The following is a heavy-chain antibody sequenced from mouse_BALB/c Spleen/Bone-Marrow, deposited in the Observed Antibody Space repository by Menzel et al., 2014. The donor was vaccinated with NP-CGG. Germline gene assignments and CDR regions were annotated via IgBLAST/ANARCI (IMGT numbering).Heavy chain of an antibody. J-gene: IGHJ2*01. CDR1: GYTFTSYW. Sequence: VHLVESGAELARPGAPVKLSCKASGYTFTSYWMQWVKQRPGQGLEWIGAIYPGDGDTRYTQKFKGKATLTADKSSSTAYMQLSSLASEDSAVYYCARGFPFDYWGQGTTLTVSS. CDR2: IYPGDGDT. CDR3: ARGFPFDY. V-gene: IGHV1-87*01.